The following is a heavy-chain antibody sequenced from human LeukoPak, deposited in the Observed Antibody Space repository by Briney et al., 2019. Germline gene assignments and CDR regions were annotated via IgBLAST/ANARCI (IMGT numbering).Heavy chain of an antibody. CDR3: AKALWGTGAFDI. J-gene: IGHJ3*02. V-gene: IGHV3-23*01. CDR2: ISGSGGST. CDR1: GFTFSSYA. D-gene: IGHD3-16*01. Sequence: PGGSLRLSCAASGFTFSSYAMSWVRQAPGKGLEWVSAISGSGGSTYYADSVKGRFTISRDNSKNTLYLQMNSLRAEDTAVYYRAKALWGTGAFDIWGQGTMVTVSS.